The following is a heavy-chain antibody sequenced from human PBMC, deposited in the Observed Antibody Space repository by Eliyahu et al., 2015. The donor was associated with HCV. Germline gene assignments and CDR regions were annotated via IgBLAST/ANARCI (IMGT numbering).Heavy chain of an antibody. CDR2: ISGSGDYT. D-gene: IGHD2-15*01. J-gene: IGHJ2*01. V-gene: IGHV3-23*01. CDR1: GFTFSSYG. Sequence: EVQLLESGGGLVQPGGSLRLSCXASGFTFSSYGMXWVRQTPGKGLEWVSVISGSGDYTNYADSVRGRFTISRDNSKNTVYLQMNSLRVEDTAVYHCAKHLEVGRWYFDFWGRGTLVTVSS. CDR3: AKHLEVGRWYFDF.